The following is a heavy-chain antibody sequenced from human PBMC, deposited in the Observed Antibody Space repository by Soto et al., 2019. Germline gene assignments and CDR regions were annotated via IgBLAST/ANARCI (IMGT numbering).Heavy chain of an antibody. V-gene: IGHV1-18*04. CDR3: ARSYSYGSYWYFDD. Sequence: QGQLVQSGAEVKKPGASVKVSCKASGYTFSTYGVSWVRQAPGQGLEWMGWITVSNGNTNYIDNLKGRVTMTTDTSTSTAHMELWRLRSDDTAVYYCARSYSYGSYWYFDDWGQGTLVIVSS. CDR1: GYTFSTYG. J-gene: IGHJ4*02. CDR2: ITVSNGNT. D-gene: IGHD5-18*01.